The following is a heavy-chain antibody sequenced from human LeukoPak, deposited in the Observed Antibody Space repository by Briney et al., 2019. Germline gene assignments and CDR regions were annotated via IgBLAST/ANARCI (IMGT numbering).Heavy chain of an antibody. J-gene: IGHJ4*02. CDR2: ISGSGDST. V-gene: IGHV3-23*01. Sequence: PGGSLRLSCAASGFTFSSHAMSWVRQAPGKGLEWVSTISGSGDSTNYADSVKGRFTISRVNSKNTLYLQMSSLRADDTAMYYCAKLIVGARSLFDFRGQGILVTVSS. D-gene: IGHD1-26*01. CDR1: GFTFSSHA. CDR3: AKLIVGARSLFDF.